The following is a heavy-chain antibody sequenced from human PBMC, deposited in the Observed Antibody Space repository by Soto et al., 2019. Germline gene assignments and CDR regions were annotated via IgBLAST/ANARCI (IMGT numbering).Heavy chain of an antibody. CDR2: IYTSGST. D-gene: IGHD6-13*01. V-gene: IGHV4-4*07. Sequence: KTSETLSLTCTVSGGSISSYYWSWIRQPAGKGLEWIGRIYTSGSTNYNPSLKSRVTMSVDTSKNQFSLKLSSVTAADTAVYYCARVVAAAGRDGGYYYYGMDVWGQGTTVTVSS. CDR3: ARVVAAAGRDGGYYYYGMDV. J-gene: IGHJ6*02. CDR1: GGSISSYY.